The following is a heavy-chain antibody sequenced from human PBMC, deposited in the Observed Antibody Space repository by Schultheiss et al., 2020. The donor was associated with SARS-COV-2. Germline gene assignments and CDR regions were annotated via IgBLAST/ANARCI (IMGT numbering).Heavy chain of an antibody. CDR3: ARQGYSTGSFHFDF. Sequence: SQTLSLTCTVSGASISNYYWGWIRQPPGKGLEWIGHVHYYGSTDYNPSLKSRVTMSLDASKHQFSLHLNPVTAADTAVYYCARQGYSTGSFHFDFWGQGTLVTVSA. CDR1: GASISNYY. D-gene: IGHD6-19*01. J-gene: IGHJ4*02. V-gene: IGHV4-59*08. CDR2: VHYYGST.